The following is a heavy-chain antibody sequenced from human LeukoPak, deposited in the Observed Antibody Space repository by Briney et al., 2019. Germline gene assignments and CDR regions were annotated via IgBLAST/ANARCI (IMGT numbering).Heavy chain of an antibody. CDR3: AKDVRSSGWYIYYYYGMDV. J-gene: IGHJ6*02. Sequence: GGSLRLSCAASGFTFSSYGMHWVRQAPGKGLEWVAVISYDGSNKYYADSVKGRLTISRDNSKNTLYLQMNSLRAEDTAVYYCAKDVRSSGWYIYYYYGMDVWGQGTTVTVSS. D-gene: IGHD6-19*01. CDR1: GFTFSSYG. CDR2: ISYDGSNK. V-gene: IGHV3-30*18.